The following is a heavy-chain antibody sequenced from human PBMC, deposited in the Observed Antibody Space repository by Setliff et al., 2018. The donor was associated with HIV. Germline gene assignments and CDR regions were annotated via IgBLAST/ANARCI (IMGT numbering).Heavy chain of an antibody. J-gene: IGHJ6*03. V-gene: IGHV5-51*01. D-gene: IGHD6-19*01. CDR2: IYPGDSDI. CDR1: GYTFTNYW. CDR3: VRHRSAVAGTRISYCYYMDV. Sequence: GESLKISCEASGYTFTNYWIGWVRQMPGKGLEWMGIIYPGDSDIIYSPSFQGQVTISADKSITTAYLQWSSLKASDTAIYYCVRHRSAVAGTRISYCYYMDVWGKGTTVTVSS.